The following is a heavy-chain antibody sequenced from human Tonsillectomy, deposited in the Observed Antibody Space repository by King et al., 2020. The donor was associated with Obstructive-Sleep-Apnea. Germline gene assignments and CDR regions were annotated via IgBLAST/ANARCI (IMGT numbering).Heavy chain of an antibody. Sequence: VQLVESGGGVVQPGRSLTLSCAASGLTFRDYSFHWVRQAPGKGLGWMAVVTYEGTVTFYADSVKGRFTISRDNSKNTLYLRVNSLRTEDTAVYYCARARYYYASGNQNFDYWGQGTLITVSS. J-gene: IGHJ4*02. V-gene: IGHV3-30*04. CDR3: ARARYYYASGNQNFDY. CDR1: GLTFRDYS. CDR2: VTYEGTVT. D-gene: IGHD3-10*01.